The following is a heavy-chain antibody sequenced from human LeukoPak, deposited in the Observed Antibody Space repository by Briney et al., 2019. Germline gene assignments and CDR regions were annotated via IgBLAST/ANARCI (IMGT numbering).Heavy chain of an antibody. CDR3: ARHYYYYSLDS. V-gene: IGHV4-59*08. Sequence: SETLSLTCPLSIASMSSSDWVWIRQPPGKVLEWIAYIYQSTTTNFNPSLRSRVTVSQDTSKSQFSLKLASVTAADTAIYYCARHYYYYSLDSWGQGTLVTVSS. D-gene: IGHD3-22*01. J-gene: IGHJ4*02. CDR1: IASMSSSD. CDR2: IYQSTTT.